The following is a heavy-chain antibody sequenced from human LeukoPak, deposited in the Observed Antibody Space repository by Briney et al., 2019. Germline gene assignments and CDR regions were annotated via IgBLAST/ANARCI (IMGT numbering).Heavy chain of an antibody. J-gene: IGHJ6*03. CDR1: EFTVSSNY. D-gene: IGHD6-19*01. V-gene: IGHV3-53*01. CDR3: ARGMAVSGLRYYYYYMDV. Sequence: GGSLRLSCAASEFTVSSNYMSWVRQAPGKGLEWVSIIYSGGSTYYADSVKGRFTMSRDNSKNTLYLQMNSLRAEDTAVYYCARGMAVSGLRYYYYYMDVWGKGTTVTISS. CDR2: IYSGGST.